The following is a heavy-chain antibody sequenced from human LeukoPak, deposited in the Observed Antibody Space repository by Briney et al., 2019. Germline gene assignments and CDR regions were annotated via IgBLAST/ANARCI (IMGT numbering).Heavy chain of an antibody. Sequence: SETLSLTCVVSGYSISSGFHWGWIRQPPGKGLEWIGSIHRSGTTYYNPSLKSRVTISVDTSKNQFSLKLTSVTAADTAVYYCARGNWNDAGGDFWGQGTLVTVSS. CDR2: IHRSGTT. V-gene: IGHV4-38-2*01. CDR1: GYSISSGFH. CDR3: ARGNWNDAGGDF. J-gene: IGHJ4*02. D-gene: IGHD1-1*01.